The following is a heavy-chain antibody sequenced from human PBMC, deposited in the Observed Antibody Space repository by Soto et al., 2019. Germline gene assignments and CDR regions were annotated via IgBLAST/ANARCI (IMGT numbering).Heavy chain of an antibody. D-gene: IGHD2-21*02. CDR1: GYSFTSYW. Sequence: GESLKISCKGSGYSFTSYWISWVRKMPGKGLEWMGRIDPSDSYTNYSPSFQGHVTISADKSISTAYLQWSSLKASDTAMYYCARGIVVVTDIPDYYYGMDVWGQGTTVTVYS. J-gene: IGHJ6*02. CDR2: IDPSDSYT. V-gene: IGHV5-10-1*01. CDR3: ARGIVVVTDIPDYYYGMDV.